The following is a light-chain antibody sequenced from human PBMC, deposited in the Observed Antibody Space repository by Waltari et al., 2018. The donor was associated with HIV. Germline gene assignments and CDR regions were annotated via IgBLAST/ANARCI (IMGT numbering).Light chain of an antibody. Sequence: QSVLTQPPSASGTPGQRVTISCSGGSSNIGSNTVNWFQQLPGMAPKLLIYNNDQRPSGVPARFSGSKSGTSASLAISWLQSEDEADYYCAAWDDSLNGYVFGTGTKVTVL. V-gene: IGLV1-44*01. J-gene: IGLJ1*01. CDR1: SSNIGSNT. CDR2: NND. CDR3: AAWDDSLNGYV.